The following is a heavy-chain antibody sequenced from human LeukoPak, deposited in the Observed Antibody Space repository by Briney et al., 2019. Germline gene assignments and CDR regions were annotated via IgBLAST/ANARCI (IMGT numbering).Heavy chain of an antibody. CDR1: GFSFSTSA. J-gene: IGHJ4*02. D-gene: IGHD3-10*01. V-gene: IGHV3-23*01. CDR3: AKDLHGSGTYFDY. CDR2: IIGVGDGT. Sequence: GGSLRLSCAPSGFSFSTSAMTWVRHAPGKGLEWVSPIIGVGDGTHYADSVKGRFTISRDNSKNTLYLQMSNLRADDTAVYYCAKDLHGSGTYFDYWGQGTLVPVSS.